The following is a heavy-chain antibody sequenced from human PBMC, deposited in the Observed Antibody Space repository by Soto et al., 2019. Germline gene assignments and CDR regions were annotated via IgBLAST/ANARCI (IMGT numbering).Heavy chain of an antibody. Sequence: GVSLRRSCAPSRVTFSSYPMNWGRQSPGKWLEWVSYISSSGSTIHYADSVKGRFTISRDNAKTSLYLQMNSLRAEDTAVYYCARDRPIYYYDSSGPLGFDYWGQGTLVTVS. CDR2: ISSSGSTI. D-gene: IGHD3-22*01. CDR3: ARDRPIYYYDSSGPLGFDY. J-gene: IGHJ4*02. CDR1: RVTFSSYP. V-gene: IGHV3-48*03.